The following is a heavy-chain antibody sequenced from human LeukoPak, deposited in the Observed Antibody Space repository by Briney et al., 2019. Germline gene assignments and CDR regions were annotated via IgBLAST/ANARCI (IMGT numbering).Heavy chain of an antibody. CDR3: AKSTGSGILFPNDS. CDR2: ISSNGDNT. Sequence: PGGSLRLSCSASGFTVSSYAMHWVRQAPGKGLEYVSAISSNGDNTYYADSVKGRFTISRDNSTNTLHLQMSSLRTEDTAVYYCAKSTGSGILFPNDSWGRGTQVAVSS. CDR1: GFTVSSYA. V-gene: IGHV3-64D*09. J-gene: IGHJ5*01. D-gene: IGHD3-10*01.